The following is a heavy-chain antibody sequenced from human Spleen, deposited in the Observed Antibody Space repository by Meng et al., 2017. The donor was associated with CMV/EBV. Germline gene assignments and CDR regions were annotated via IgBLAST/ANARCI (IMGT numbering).Heavy chain of an antibody. Sequence: VMVGGSGGGVVQPGGSLVLSCAAFGFTFSSYAMHWVRQAPGKGLEWVAVISYDGSNKYYADSVKGRFTISRDNSKNTLYLQMNSLRAEDTAVYYCARDSASSGWFDPWGQGTLVTVSS. D-gene: IGHD3-22*01. J-gene: IGHJ5*02. V-gene: IGHV3-30-3*01. CDR3: ARDSASSGWFDP. CDR2: ISYDGSNK. CDR1: GFTFSSYA.